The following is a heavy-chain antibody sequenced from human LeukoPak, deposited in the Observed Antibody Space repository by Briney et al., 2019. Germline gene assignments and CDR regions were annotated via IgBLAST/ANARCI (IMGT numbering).Heavy chain of an antibody. CDR3: ARGASAIAAAGINFDY. J-gene: IGHJ4*02. CDR2: INAGNGNT. Sequence: ASVKVSCKASGYTFTSYAMHWVRQAPGQRLEWMGWINAGNGNTKYSQEFQGRVTITRDTSASTAYMELSSLRSEDMAVYYCARGASAIAAAGINFDYWGQGTLVTVSS. V-gene: IGHV1-3*03. D-gene: IGHD6-13*01. CDR1: GYTFTSYA.